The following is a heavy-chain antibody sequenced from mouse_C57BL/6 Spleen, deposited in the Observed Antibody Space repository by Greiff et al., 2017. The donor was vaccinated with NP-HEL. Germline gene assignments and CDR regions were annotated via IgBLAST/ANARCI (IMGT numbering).Heavy chain of an antibody. CDR2: INPGSGGT. V-gene: IGHV1-54*01. J-gene: IGHJ2*01. CDR3: ARGYYGTY. CDR1: GYAFTNYL. D-gene: IGHD1-1*01. Sequence: QVQLQQSGAELVRPGTSVKVSCKASGYAFTNYLIEWVKQRPGQGLEWIGVINPGSGGTNYNEKFKGKATLTADKSSSTAYMQLSSLTSEDSAVYFCARGYYGTYWGQGTTLTVSS.